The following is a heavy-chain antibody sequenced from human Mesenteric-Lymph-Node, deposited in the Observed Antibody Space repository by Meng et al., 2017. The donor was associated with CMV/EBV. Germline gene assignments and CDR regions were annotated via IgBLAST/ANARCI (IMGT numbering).Heavy chain of an antibody. Sequence: GESLKISCAASGFTFSSYSMNWVRQAPGKGLEWVSSISSSSSYIYYADSVKGRFTISRDNSKNTLHLHMNSLRAEDTALYYCARHCYGSGTYCDYWGQGTLVTVSS. CDR2: ISSSSSYI. V-gene: IGHV3-21*01. CDR3: ARHCYGSGTYCDY. J-gene: IGHJ4*02. CDR1: GFTFSSYS. D-gene: IGHD3-10*01.